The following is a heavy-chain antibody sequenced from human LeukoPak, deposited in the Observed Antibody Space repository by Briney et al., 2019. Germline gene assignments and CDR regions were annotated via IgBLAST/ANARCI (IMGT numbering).Heavy chain of an antibody. D-gene: IGHD6-13*01. CDR3: ARDLIAAAEEGAFDI. J-gene: IGHJ3*02. CDR2: IIPIFGTA. V-gene: IGHV1-69*05. Sequence: SVKVSCRASGGTFSSYAISWVRQAPGQGLEWMGRIIPIFGTANYAQKFQGRVTITTDESASTAYMELSSLRSEDTAVYYCARDLIAAAEEGAFDIWGQGTMVTVSS. CDR1: GGTFSSYA.